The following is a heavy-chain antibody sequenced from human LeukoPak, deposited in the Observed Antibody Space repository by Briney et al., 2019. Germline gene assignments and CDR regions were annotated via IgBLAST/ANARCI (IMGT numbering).Heavy chain of an antibody. V-gene: IGHV1-2*02. CDR1: GYTFTDYY. Sequence: ASVKVSCKPSGYTFTDYYLHWVRQAPGQGLEWMGWMNPNTGGTNFAEKFQGRVTMTRDTSISTAYMELSRLTSDDTAVYYCARGAGSSWFDYWGQGTLVTVSS. D-gene: IGHD6-13*01. CDR2: MNPNTGGT. CDR3: ARGAGSSWFDY. J-gene: IGHJ4*02.